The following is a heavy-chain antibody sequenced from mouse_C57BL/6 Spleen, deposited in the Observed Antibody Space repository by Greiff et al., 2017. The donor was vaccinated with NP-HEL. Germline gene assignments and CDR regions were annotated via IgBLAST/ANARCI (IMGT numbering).Heavy chain of an antibody. V-gene: IGHV1-50*01. Sequence: QVQLQQPGAELVKPGASVKLSCKASGYTFTSYWMQWVKQRPGQGLEWIGEIDPSDSYTNYNQKFKGKATLTVDTSSSTAYMQLSSLTSEDSAVYYWARGGNSTVVEGYYYAMDYWGQGTSVTVSS. D-gene: IGHD1-1*01. J-gene: IGHJ4*01. CDR3: ARGGNSTVVEGYYYAMDY. CDR2: IDPSDSYT. CDR1: GYTFTSYW.